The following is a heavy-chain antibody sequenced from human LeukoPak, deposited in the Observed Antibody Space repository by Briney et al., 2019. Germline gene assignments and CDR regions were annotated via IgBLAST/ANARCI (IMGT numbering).Heavy chain of an antibody. CDR1: GGSISSYY. Sequence: SETLSLTCTVSGGSISSYYWSWIRQPPGKGLEWIGYIYYSGSTNYNPSLKSRVTISVDTSKNQFSLKLSSVTAADTAVYYCARGRGDIVVVPAAPGYFDYWGQGTLVTVSS. J-gene: IGHJ4*02. D-gene: IGHD2-2*01. V-gene: IGHV4-59*12. CDR3: ARGRGDIVVVPAAPGYFDY. CDR2: IYYSGST.